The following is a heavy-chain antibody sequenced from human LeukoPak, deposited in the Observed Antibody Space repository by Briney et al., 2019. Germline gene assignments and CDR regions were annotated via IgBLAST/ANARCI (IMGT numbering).Heavy chain of an antibody. J-gene: IGHJ4*02. CDR2: INPNSGGT. Sequence: GASVKVSCKASGYTFTGYYMHWVRQAPGQGLEWMGWINPNSGGTNYAQKFQGGVTMTRDTSISTAYMELSRLRSDDTAVYYCARVPSRYCSSTSCYTNFDYWGQGTLVTVSS. V-gene: IGHV1-2*02. D-gene: IGHD2-2*02. CDR3: ARVPSRYCSSTSCYTNFDY. CDR1: GYTFTGYY.